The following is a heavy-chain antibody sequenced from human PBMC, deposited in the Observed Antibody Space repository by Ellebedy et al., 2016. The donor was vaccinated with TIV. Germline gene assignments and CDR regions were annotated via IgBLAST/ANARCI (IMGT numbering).Heavy chain of an antibody. J-gene: IGHJ6*03. Sequence: SETLSLTXTVSGGSISSDSWSWIRQPPGKGLEWIGYIHYSGSTNYNPSLKSRVTISADTSKNQFSLKLSSVTAADTAVYYCARDREVVVRTYYYNYYMDVWGKGTTVTVSS. CDR1: GGSISSDS. D-gene: IGHD2-2*01. CDR2: IHYSGST. CDR3: ARDREVVVRTYYYNYYMDV. V-gene: IGHV4-59*13.